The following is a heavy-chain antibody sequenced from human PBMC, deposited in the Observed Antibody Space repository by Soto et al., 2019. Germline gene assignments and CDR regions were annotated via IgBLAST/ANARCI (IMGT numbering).Heavy chain of an antibody. D-gene: IGHD4-17*01. CDR1: GYTFTSYD. J-gene: IGHJ5*02. CDR2: MNPNSGNT. CDR3: ARGQSYGDYADNWFDP. V-gene: IGHV1-8*01. Sequence: QVQLVQSGAEVKKPGASVKVSCKASGYTFTSYDINWVRQATGQGLEWMGWMNPNSGNTGYAQKFQGRVTMTRNTSISTAYMGLSSLRSEDTAVYYCARGQSYGDYADNWFDPWGQGTLVTVSS.